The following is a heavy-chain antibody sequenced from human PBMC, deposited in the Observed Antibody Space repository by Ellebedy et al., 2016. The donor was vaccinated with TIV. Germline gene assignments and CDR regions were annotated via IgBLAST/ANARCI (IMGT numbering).Heavy chain of an antibody. Sequence: GEFLKISCAASGFTFSSYAMSWVRQAPGKGLEWVSGISSSGGSTYYADSVKGRFTISRDNSKNTLYLQMNSLRAEDTAVYYCANSGGSSSMAYYYYGMDVWGQGTTVTVSS. CDR2: ISSSGGST. D-gene: IGHD6-6*01. CDR3: ANSGGSSSMAYYYYGMDV. J-gene: IGHJ6*02. CDR1: GFTFSSYA. V-gene: IGHV3-23*01.